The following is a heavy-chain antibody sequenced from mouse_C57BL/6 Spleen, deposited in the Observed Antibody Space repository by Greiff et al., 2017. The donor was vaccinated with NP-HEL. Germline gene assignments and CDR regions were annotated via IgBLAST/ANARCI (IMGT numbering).Heavy chain of an antibody. Sequence: QVQLQQSGAELVRPGSSVKLSCKASGYTFTSYWMHWVKQRPIQGLEWIGNIDPSDSETHYNQKFKDKATLTVDKSSSTAYMQLSSLTSEDSAVYYCARWDAPGSYWGQGTLVTVSA. V-gene: IGHV1-52*01. CDR3: ARWDAPGSY. D-gene: IGHD3-1*01. J-gene: IGHJ3*01. CDR1: GYTFTSYW. CDR2: IDPSDSET.